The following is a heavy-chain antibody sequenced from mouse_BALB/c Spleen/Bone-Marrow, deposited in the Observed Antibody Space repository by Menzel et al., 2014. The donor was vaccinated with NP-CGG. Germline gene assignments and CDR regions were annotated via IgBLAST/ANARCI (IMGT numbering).Heavy chain of an antibody. J-gene: IGHJ4*01. CDR1: GYTFTSYI. CDR3: ARRWLPYAMDY. D-gene: IGHD2-3*01. CDR2: INPYNDGT. V-gene: IGHV1-14*01. Sequence: VQLQQSGLELVKPGASVKMSCKASGYTFTSYIMHWVKQKPGQGLEWIGYINPYNDGTKYNEKFKGKATLTSDNSSSTAYMELSSLTSEDSAVYYCARRWLPYAMDYWGQGTSVTVSS.